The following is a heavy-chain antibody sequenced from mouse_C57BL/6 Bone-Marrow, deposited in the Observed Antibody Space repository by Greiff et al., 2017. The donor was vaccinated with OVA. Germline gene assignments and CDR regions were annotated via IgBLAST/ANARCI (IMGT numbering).Heavy chain of an antibody. D-gene: IGHD1-1*02. CDR3: ARGGAYGHWYFDV. J-gene: IGHJ1*03. V-gene: IGHV1-63*01. Sequence: QVQLQQSGAELVRPGTSVKMSCKASGYTFTNYWLGWAKQRPGHGLEWIGDIYPGGGYTNYTAKFKGKATLTADKSSRTAYMQFSSLTGEDSAISGCARGGAYGHWYFDVGGTGTTVTVSS. CDR1: GYTFTNYW. CDR2: IYPGGGYT.